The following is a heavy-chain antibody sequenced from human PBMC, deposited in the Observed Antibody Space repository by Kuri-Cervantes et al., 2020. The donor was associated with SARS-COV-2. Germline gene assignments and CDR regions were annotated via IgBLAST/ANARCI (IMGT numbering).Heavy chain of an antibody. J-gene: IGHJ4*02. CDR1: GFTFSSYG. CDR3: ARGGCSSTSCLPFDY. CDR2: IWYDGSNK. Sequence: GESLKISCAASGFTFSSYGMHWVRQAPGKGLEWVAVIWYDGSNKYYADSVKGRFTISRDNSKNTLYLQMNSLRAEDTAVYYCARGGCSSTSCLPFDYWGQGTLVTVSS. V-gene: IGHV3-30*19. D-gene: IGHD2-2*01.